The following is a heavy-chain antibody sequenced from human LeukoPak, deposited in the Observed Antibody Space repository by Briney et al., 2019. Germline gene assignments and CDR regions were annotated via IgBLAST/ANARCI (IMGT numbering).Heavy chain of an antibody. D-gene: IGHD2-2*02. J-gene: IGHJ2*01. V-gene: IGHV4-34*01. CDR3: ARETAIGYFDL. CDR1: GGSFSGYY. Sequence: SETLSLTCAVYGGSFSGYYWSWIRQPPGKGLEWIGEINHSGSTNYNPSLKSRVTISVDTSKNQFSLKLSSVTAADTAVYYCARETAIGYFDLWGRGTLVTVSS. CDR2: INHSGST.